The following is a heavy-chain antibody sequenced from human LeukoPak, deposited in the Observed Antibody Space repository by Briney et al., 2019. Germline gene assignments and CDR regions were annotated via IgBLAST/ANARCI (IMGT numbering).Heavy chain of an antibody. V-gene: IGHV4-38-2*01. D-gene: IGHD6-6*01. J-gene: IGHJ4*02. CDR1: GYSISSGYY. Sequence: SETLSLTCAVSGYSISSGYYWGWIRPPPGKGLEWIGSIYHSGSTHYNPSLESRVTISVDTSKNQFSLKLSSMTAADTAVYYCARLQGLYSSSYDYWGQGTLVTVSS. CDR2: IYHSGST. CDR3: ARLQGLYSSSYDY.